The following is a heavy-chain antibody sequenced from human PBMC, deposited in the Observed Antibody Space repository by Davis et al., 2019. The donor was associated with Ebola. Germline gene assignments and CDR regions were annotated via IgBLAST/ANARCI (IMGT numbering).Heavy chain of an antibody. J-gene: IGHJ6*02. CDR2: ISYDGSNK. CDR1: GFTFSSYG. Sequence: GGSLRLSCAASGFTFSSYGMHWVRQAPGKGLEWVAVISYDGSNKYYADSVKGRFTISRDNSKNTLYLQMNSLRAEDTAVYYCAKEIRAFYYYYGMDVWGQGTTVTVSS. V-gene: IGHV3-30*18. CDR3: AKEIRAFYYYYGMDV.